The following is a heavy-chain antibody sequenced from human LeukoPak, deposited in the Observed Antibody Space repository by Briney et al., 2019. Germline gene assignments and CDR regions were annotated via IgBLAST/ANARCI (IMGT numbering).Heavy chain of an antibody. CDR1: GGSISSSSYY. CDR2: IYYSGST. Sequence: SETLSLTCTVSGGSISSSSYYWGWIRQPPGKGLEWIGSIYYSGSTYYNPSLKSRVTISVGTSKNQFSLKLSSVTAADTAVYYCARVYYDSSGYPPNWYFDLWGRGTLVTVSS. D-gene: IGHD3-22*01. V-gene: IGHV4-39*07. CDR3: ARVYYDSSGYPPNWYFDL. J-gene: IGHJ2*01.